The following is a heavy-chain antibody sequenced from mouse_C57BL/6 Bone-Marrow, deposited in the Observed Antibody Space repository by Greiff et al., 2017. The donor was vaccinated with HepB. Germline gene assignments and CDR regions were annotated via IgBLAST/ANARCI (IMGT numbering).Heavy chain of an antibody. CDR3: ASGDGYYLFAY. V-gene: IGHV2-6*01. Sequence: VKLMASGPGLVAPSQRLSITCTVSGFSLTSYGVDWVRQSPGKGLEWLGVIWGVGSTNYNSALKSRLSISKDNSKSQVFLKMNSLQTDDTAMYYCASGDGYYLFAYWGQGTLVTVSA. D-gene: IGHD2-3*01. J-gene: IGHJ3*01. CDR1: GFSLTSYG. CDR2: IWGVGST.